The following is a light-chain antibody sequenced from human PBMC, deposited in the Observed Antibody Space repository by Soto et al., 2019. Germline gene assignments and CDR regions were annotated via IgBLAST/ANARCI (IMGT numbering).Light chain of an antibody. Sequence: DIQMTQSPSSLSASVGDRVTITCHARLGISNYLKGYQHKPWKAPKLQLYDASNLETGVPSRFSGSGSGTDFTFNIISLQPEAIATYYCRQYNDLLVTFGPGTQVDIK. CDR1: LGISNY. V-gene: IGKV1-33*01. CDR3: RQYNDLLVT. J-gene: IGKJ3*01. CDR2: DAS.